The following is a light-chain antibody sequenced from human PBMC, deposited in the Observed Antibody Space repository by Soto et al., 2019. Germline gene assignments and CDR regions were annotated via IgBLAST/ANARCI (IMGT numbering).Light chain of an antibody. CDR3: QQRSNGPLIS. V-gene: IGKV3-11*01. Sequence: ETELTQSPATLSLSPGERATVSCRASQSVDRFLAWYQQKPGQAPRLLIYEAAKRATGIPAGFSGSGSGTDFTLTISSLEPEDFAVYYCQQRSNGPLISFGQGTRLEIK. J-gene: IGKJ5*01. CDR1: QSVDRF. CDR2: EAA.